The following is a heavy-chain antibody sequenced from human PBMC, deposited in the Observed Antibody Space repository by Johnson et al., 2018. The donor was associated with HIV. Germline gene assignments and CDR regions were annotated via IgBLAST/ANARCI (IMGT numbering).Heavy chain of an antibody. CDR3: ARGAVDTAMGNDAFDI. V-gene: IGHV3-11*04. CDR2: ISSSGSTI. Sequence: HVQLVESGGGLVKPGGSLRLSCAASVFTFSDYYMSWIRQAPGKGLEWVSYISSSGSTIYYADPVKGRFTISRDNAKNLVYLQMNSLRAEATAVYYCARGAVDTAMGNDAFDIWGQGTMVTVSS. J-gene: IGHJ3*02. D-gene: IGHD5-18*01. CDR1: VFTFSDYY.